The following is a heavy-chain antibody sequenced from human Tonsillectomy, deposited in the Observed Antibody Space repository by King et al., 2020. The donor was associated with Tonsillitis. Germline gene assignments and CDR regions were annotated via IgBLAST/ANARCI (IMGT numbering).Heavy chain of an antibody. Sequence: VQLVESGGGLVKPGGSLRLSCAASGFTFSSAWVSCVRQAPGKWLEWVGRIKSKTDGGTTDYAAPVNGRFTISRDDSKNTLYLHMNSLKTEDTALYYCTTEFSGWVMFDYWGQGTLVTVSS. V-gene: IGHV3-15*01. CDR2: IKSKTDGGTT. CDR3: TTEFSGWVMFDY. CDR1: GFTFSSAW. J-gene: IGHJ4*02. D-gene: IGHD6-19*01.